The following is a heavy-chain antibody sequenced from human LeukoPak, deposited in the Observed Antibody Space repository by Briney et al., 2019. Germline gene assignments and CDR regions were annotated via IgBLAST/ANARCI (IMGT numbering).Heavy chain of an antibody. Sequence: EASVKVSCKASGYTFTSNSINWVRQAPGQGLEWMGWINTYNGETIYAQKVQGRVTMTTDTSTSTAYMELRSLRSDDTAVYYCAKDRWRDGSSSFDNWGQGTLVTVSS. V-gene: IGHV1-18*01. CDR3: AKDRWRDGSSSFDN. D-gene: IGHD6-6*01. J-gene: IGHJ4*02. CDR2: INTYNGET. CDR1: GYTFTSNS.